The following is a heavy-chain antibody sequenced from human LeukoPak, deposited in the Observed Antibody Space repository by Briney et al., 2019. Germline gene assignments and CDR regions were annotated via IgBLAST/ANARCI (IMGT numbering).Heavy chain of an antibody. Sequence: PSETLSLTCAVSGGSISSGGYSWSWIRQPPGKGLEWIGYIYYSGSTYYNPSLKSRVTISVDTSKSQFSLKLSSVTAADTAVYYCARVHTGKRWLQFLDPWGQGTLVTVSS. V-gene: IGHV4-30-4*07. CDR2: IYYSGST. J-gene: IGHJ5*02. CDR3: ARVHTGKRWLQFLDP. D-gene: IGHD5-24*01. CDR1: GGSISSGGYS.